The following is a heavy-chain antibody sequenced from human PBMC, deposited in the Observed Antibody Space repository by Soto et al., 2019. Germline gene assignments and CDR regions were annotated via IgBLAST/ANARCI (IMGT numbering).Heavy chain of an antibody. CDR1: GFTFSSYS. Sequence: EVQLVESGGGLVKPGGSLRLSCAASGFTFSSYSMNWVRHAPGKGLELVSSISSSSSYTYYADSVKGRFTISRDNAKNSLYLQMNSLRAEDTAVYYCARDRTATTYYYGMDVWGQGTTVTVSS. CDR2: ISSSSSYT. J-gene: IGHJ6*02. V-gene: IGHV3-21*01. D-gene: IGHD2-21*02. CDR3: ARDRTATTYYYGMDV.